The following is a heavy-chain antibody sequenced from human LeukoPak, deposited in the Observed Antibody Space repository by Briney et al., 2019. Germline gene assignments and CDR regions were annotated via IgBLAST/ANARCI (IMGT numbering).Heavy chain of an antibody. CDR3: ARQATVTTYYFDY. D-gene: IGHD4-17*01. CDR1: GGSISSSSYY. J-gene: IGHJ4*02. V-gene: IGHV4-39*01. CDR2: IFYSGST. Sequence: PSETLSLTCTVSGGSISSSSYYWGWIRQPPGKGLEWIGSIFYSGSTYYNPSLKSRVTISVDTSKNEFSLKLSSVTAADTAVYSCARQATVTTYYFDYWGQGTLVTVSS.